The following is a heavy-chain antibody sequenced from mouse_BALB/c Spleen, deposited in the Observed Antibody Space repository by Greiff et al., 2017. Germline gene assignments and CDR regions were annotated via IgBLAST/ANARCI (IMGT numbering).Heavy chain of an antibody. J-gene: IGHJ2*01. CDR2: IRNKANGYTT. Sequence: EGKLVESGGGLVQPGGSLRLSCATSGFTFTDYYMSWVRQPPGKALEWLGFIRNKANGYTTEYSASVKGRFTISRDNSQSILYLQMNTLRAEDSATYYCASWVYYFDYWGQGTTLTVSS. V-gene: IGHV7-3*02. CDR3: ASWVYYFDY. CDR1: GFTFTDYY.